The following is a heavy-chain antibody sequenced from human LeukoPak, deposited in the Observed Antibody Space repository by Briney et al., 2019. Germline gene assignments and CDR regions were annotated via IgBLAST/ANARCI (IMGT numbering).Heavy chain of an antibody. J-gene: IGHJ4*02. D-gene: IGHD3-10*01. V-gene: IGHV4-61*02. CDR1: GASVNSGNYY. Sequence: SETLSLTCTVSGASVNSGNYYWTWIRQPAGKRLEWIGRIYTSGTTNYNPSLRSRVTISIDASKNQFSLKLSSVTAADTAVYYCAISPYGSGSYYKDYFDYWGQGTLVTVSS. CDR3: AISPYGSGSYYKDYFDY. CDR2: IYTSGTT.